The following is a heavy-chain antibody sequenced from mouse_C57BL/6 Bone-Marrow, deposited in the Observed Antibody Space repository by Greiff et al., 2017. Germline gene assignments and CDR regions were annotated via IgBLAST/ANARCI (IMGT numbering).Heavy chain of an antibody. V-gene: IGHV2-3*01. CDR1: GFSLTSYG. D-gene: IGHD2-1*01. CDR2: IWGDGST. J-gene: IGHJ2*01. Sequence: QVQLKQSGPGLVAPSQSLSITCTVSGFSLTSYGVSWVRQPPGKGLEWLGVIWGDGSTNYHSALISRLSISKDNSKSQVFLKLNSLQTADTATYYCAYYGNLDYWGQGTTLPVSS. CDR3: AYYGNLDY.